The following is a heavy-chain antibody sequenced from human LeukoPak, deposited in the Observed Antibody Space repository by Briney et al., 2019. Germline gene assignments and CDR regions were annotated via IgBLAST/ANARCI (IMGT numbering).Heavy chain of an antibody. Sequence: ASVKVSCKASGYTFTNYAMNWVRQAPGQGLEWMGWISAYNGNTNYAQKLQGRVTMTTDTSTSTAYMELRSLRSDDTAVYYCARDRTVVTLYYYYMDVWGKGTTVTVSS. CDR1: GYTFTNYA. CDR2: ISAYNGNT. V-gene: IGHV1-18*01. J-gene: IGHJ6*03. CDR3: ARDRTVVTLYYYYMDV. D-gene: IGHD4-23*01.